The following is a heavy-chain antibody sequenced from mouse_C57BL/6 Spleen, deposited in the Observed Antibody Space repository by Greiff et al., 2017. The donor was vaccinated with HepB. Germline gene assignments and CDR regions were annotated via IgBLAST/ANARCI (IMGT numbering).Heavy chain of an antibody. J-gene: IGHJ3*01. V-gene: IGHV1-69*01. Sequence: VQLQQPGAELVMPGASVKLSCKASGYTFTSYWMHWVKQRPGQGLEWIGEIDPSDSYTNYTQKFKGKSTLTVDKSSSTAYMQLSSLTSEDSAVYYCARFQLRSYWGQGTLVTVSA. CDR1: GYTFTSYW. CDR2: IDPSDSYT. CDR3: ARFQLRSY. D-gene: IGHD3-2*02.